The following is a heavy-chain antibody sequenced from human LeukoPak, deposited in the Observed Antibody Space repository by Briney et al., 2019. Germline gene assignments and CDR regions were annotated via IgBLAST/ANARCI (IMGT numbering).Heavy chain of an antibody. CDR2: TYRDGNT. CDR3: ARYTFRAVDI. J-gene: IGHJ3*02. Sequence: GGSLRLSCAASGLSLSVNYMTWVRQSPGKGLEWLSNTYRDGNTYYADSANGRFSISRDDYKNTLYLEMNSLRAEDTALYYCARYTFRAVDIWGQGSMVTVSS. D-gene: IGHD2-2*02. CDR1: GLSLSVNY. V-gene: IGHV3-53*01.